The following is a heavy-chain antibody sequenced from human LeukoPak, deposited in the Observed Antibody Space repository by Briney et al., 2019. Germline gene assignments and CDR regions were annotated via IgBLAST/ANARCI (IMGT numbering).Heavy chain of an antibody. CDR1: GFTFSSYE. D-gene: IGHD3-10*01. Sequence: GGSLGLSCTASGFTFSSYEMNWVRQAPGKGLEGVSYISSSGSTIYYADSVKGRFTISRDNAKNSLYLQMNSLRAEDTAVYYCARNSGSYYYYYYGMDVWGQGTTVTVSS. V-gene: IGHV3-48*03. CDR2: ISSSGSTI. J-gene: IGHJ6*02. CDR3: ARNSGSYYYYYYGMDV.